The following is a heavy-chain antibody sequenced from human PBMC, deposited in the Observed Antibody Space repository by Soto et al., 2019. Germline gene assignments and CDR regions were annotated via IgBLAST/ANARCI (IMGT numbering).Heavy chain of an antibody. CDR2: IYYSGST. J-gene: IGHJ6*02. V-gene: IGHV4-39*01. CDR1: GVSISGSRYY. D-gene: IGHD1-26*01. CDR3: ARGGIPPSGYGIAYAMDV. Sequence: SETLSLTCTVSGVSISGSRYYWGWIRQPPGRGPEWIGNIYYSGSTYYTPALKSRVTLSVDTSKNQFSLNLNSVTAADTAVYYCARGGIPPSGYGIAYAMDVWGQGTTVTVSS.